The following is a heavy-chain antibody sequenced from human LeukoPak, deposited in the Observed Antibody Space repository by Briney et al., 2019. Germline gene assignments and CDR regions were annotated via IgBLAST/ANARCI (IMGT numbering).Heavy chain of an antibody. CDR3: ARIGPTADWFDP. J-gene: IGHJ5*02. CDR2: INPNSGGT. D-gene: IGHD5-18*01. Sequence: ASVKVSCKASGYTFTGYYMHWVRQAPGQGLEWMGWINPNSGGTNYAQKFQGRVTMTRDTSISTAYMTLSTLRFDDTAIYYCARIGPTADWFDPWGQGTLVTVAS. V-gene: IGHV1-2*02. CDR1: GYTFTGYY.